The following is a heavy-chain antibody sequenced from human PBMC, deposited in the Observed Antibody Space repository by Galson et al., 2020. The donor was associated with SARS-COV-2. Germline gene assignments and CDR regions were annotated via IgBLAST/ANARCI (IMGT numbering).Heavy chain of an antibody. Sequence: KLYGPTPVKPTQPLTLTCTFPWFSLSTSGAGVAWNRQPPGKTLQWLAPIYWDDDKRYRPSLKSRLTITKDTPKNQVVLTMTNMDPVDTATYYCAHRRPLTGYFDYWGQGTLVTVSS. V-gene: IGHV2-5*02. J-gene: IGHJ4*02. CDR2: IYWDDDK. CDR3: AHRRPLTGYFDY. CDR1: WFSLSTSGAG. D-gene: IGHD7-27*01.